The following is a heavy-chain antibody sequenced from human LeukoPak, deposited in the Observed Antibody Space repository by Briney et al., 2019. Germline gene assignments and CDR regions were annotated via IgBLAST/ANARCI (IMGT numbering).Heavy chain of an antibody. CDR1: GFTFDDYA. D-gene: IGHD6-13*01. V-gene: IGHV3-43D*03. Sequence: GGSLRPSCAASGFTFDDYAMHWVRQAPGKGLEWVSLISWDGGSTYYADSVKGRFTISRDNSKNSLYLQMNSLRAEDTALYYCAKDIAAEPSAGVDYWGQGTLVTVSS. CDR3: AKDIAAEPSAGVDY. J-gene: IGHJ4*02. CDR2: ISWDGGST.